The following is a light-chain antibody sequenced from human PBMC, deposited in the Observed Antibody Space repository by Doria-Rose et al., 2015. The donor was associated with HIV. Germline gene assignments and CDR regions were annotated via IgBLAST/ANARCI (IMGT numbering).Light chain of an antibody. Sequence: IRVTQSPESLGMSLGERATLNCKSNQSLLYTSKNYLAWYQQKPGQPPKLLIYWASTRQSGVPARFSGSGSGTDVTPTISSLEAEDVAVYYCQQYYDTSPFGPGTTVDIK. CDR2: WAS. J-gene: IGKJ3*01. CDR1: QSLLYTSKNY. V-gene: IGKV4-1*01. CDR3: QQYYDTSP.